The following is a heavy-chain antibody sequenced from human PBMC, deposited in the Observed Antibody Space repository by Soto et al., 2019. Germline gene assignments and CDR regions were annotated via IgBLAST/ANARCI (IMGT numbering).Heavy chain of an antibody. J-gene: IGHJ4*02. Sequence: ASVKVSCKASGYTFTSYGISWVRQAPGQGLEWMGWISAYNGNTNYAQKLQGRVTMTTDTSTSTAYMELRSLRSDDTAVYYCATVHAHYYDSSGYSDYFDYWGQGTLVTVSS. CDR3: ATVHAHYYDSSGYSDYFDY. CDR2: ISAYNGNT. V-gene: IGHV1-18*04. D-gene: IGHD3-22*01. CDR1: GYTFTSYG.